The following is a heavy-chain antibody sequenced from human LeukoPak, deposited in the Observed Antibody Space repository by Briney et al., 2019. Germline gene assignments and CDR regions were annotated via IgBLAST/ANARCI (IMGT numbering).Heavy chain of an antibody. J-gene: IGHJ4*02. CDR2: ISGSAGST. CDR3: AKISLVLNYNFWSGSAVDY. CDR1: GVTLSPYG. Sequence: GGSLRLSCAASGVTLSPYGMHWVRQAPGKGLEWVSAISGSAGSTYYADSVKGRFTISRDNSKDTLFLQMNSLRAEDTAVYYCAKISLVLNYNFWSGSAVDYWGQGTLVTVSS. V-gene: IGHV3-23*01. D-gene: IGHD3-3*01.